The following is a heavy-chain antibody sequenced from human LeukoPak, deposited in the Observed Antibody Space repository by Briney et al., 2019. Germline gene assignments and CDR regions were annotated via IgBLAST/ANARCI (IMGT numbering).Heavy chain of an antibody. CDR3: ARGRSRRWTWFDP. CDR1: GYTFTGYY. J-gene: IGHJ5*02. V-gene: IGHV1-2*02. D-gene: IGHD2-15*01. Sequence: GASVKVSCKASGYTFTGYYMHWVRQAPGQGLEWMGWINPNSGGTNYAQKFQGRVTMTRDTSISTAYMELSRLRSDDTAVYYCARGRSRRWTWFDPWGQGTLVTVSS. CDR2: INPNSGGT.